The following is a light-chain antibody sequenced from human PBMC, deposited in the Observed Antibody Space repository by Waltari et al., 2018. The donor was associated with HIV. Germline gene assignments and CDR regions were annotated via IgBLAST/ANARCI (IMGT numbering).Light chain of an antibody. V-gene: IGKV3-15*01. CDR2: GAS. J-gene: IGKJ1*01. Sequence: MTQSPSTLSASVGDRVTITCRASQSVTSNLAWYQQRPGQAPRLLISGASTRATDIPARFSGSGSGTEFTLTISSLQSEDFAVYYCQQYYNWPPTWTFGQGTRVEIK. CDR1: QSVTSN. CDR3: QQYYNWPPTWT.